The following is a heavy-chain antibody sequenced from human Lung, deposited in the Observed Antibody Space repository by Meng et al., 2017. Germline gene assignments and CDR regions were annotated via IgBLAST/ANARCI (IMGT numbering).Heavy chain of an antibody. Sequence: DGELVESGGGLVKPGRSLRLSCEGSRFTFSNAYMTWVRQVPEKRLEWVGRIKSKPDGETIDYAAPVKGRFTISRDDSRNTVYLQMNSLKTEDTAVYYCSGHIDYWGQGTLVTVSS. V-gene: IGHV3-15*01. CDR3: SGHIDY. CDR2: IKSKPDGETI. J-gene: IGHJ4*02. D-gene: IGHD2-15*01. CDR1: RFTFSNAY.